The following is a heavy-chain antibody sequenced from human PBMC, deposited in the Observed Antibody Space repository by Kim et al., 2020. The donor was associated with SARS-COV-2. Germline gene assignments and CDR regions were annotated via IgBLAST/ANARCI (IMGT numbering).Heavy chain of an antibody. D-gene: IGHD2-2*01. V-gene: IGHV3-11*06. J-gene: IGHJ4*02. CDR3: AREIPNCSSTSCYQLYYFDY. Sequence: RFTISRDNARNSLYLQMNSLRAEDTAVYYCAREIPNCSSTSCYQLYYFDYWGQGTLVTVSS.